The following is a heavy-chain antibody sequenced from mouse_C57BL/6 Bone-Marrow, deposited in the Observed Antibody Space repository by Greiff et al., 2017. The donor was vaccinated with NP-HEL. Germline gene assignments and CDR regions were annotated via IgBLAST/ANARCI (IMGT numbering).Heavy chain of an antibody. J-gene: IGHJ3*01. V-gene: IGHV1-81*01. Sequence: QVQLQQSGAELARPGASVKLSCKASGYTFTSYGIRWVKQRTGQGLEWIGEISPSSGNTYYHEKFKGKATLTADKSSSTAYMQLSSLTSEDSAVYCCARWGSSYGGPGLAYWGQGTLVTVSA. CDR3: ARWGSSYGGPGLAY. CDR2: ISPSSGNT. CDR1: GYTFTSYG. D-gene: IGHD1-1*01.